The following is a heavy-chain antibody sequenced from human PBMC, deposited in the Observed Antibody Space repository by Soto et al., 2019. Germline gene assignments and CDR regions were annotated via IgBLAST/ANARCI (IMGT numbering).Heavy chain of an antibody. CDR3: ARSPVAAAGPLSWFDP. CDR1: GGTFSSYA. J-gene: IGHJ5*02. Sequence: ASVKVSCKASGGTFSSYAISWVRQAPGQGLEWMGGIIPIFGTANYAQKFQGRVTITADESTSTDYMELSSLRSEDTAVYYCARSPVAAAGPLSWFDPWGPG. CDR2: IIPIFGTA. D-gene: IGHD6-13*01. V-gene: IGHV1-69*13.